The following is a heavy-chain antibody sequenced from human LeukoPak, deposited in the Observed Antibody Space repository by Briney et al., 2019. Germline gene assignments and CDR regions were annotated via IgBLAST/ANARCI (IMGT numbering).Heavy chain of an antibody. CDR1: GFTFSYA. CDR3: AKDNAYCSGGSCIIDY. D-gene: IGHD2-15*01. CDR2: LSGSGGST. J-gene: IGHJ4*02. V-gene: IGHV3-23*01. Sequence: GGSLRLSCAASGFTFSYAMSWVRQAPGKGLEWVSGLSGSGGSTYYVDSVKGRFTISRDNSKNTLYLQMNSLRAEDTAVYYCAKDNAYCSGGSCIIDYWGQGTLVTVSS.